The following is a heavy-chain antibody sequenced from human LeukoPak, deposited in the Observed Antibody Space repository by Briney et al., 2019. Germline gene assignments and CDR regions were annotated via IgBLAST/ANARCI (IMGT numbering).Heavy chain of an antibody. CDR1: GGTFSSYA. V-gene: IGHV1-69*04. Sequence: SVKVSCKASGGTFSSYAISWVRQAPGQGLEWMGRIIPILGIANYAQKFQGRVTITADKSTSTAYMELSSLRSEDTAVYYCAREVIDYGDSYWGQGTLVTVSS. D-gene: IGHD4-17*01. CDR2: IIPILGIA. CDR3: AREVIDYGDSY. J-gene: IGHJ4*02.